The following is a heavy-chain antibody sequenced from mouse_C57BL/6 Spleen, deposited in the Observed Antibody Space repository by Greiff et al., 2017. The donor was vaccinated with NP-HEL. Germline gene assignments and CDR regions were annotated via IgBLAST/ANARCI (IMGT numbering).Heavy chain of an antibody. CDR2: ISYDGSN. D-gene: IGHD1-2*01. V-gene: IGHV3-6*01. CDR3: ARRKITTAYFDY. Sequence: DVQLQESGPGLVKPSQSLSLTCSVTGYSITSGYYWNWIRQFPGNKLEWMGYISYDGSNNYNPSLKNRISITRDTSKNQFFLKLNSVTTEDTATYYCARRKITTAYFDYWGQGTTLTVSS. CDR1: GYSITSGYY. J-gene: IGHJ2*01.